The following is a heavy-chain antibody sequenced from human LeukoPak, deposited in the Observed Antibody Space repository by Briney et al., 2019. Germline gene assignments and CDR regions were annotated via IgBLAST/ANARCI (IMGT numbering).Heavy chain of an antibody. Sequence: GGSLRLSCAASGFTFSSYGMHWVRQAPGKGLEWVAVIWYDGSNKYYADSVKGRFTISRDNSKNTPYLQMNSLRAEDTAVYYCARGYCSGGSCYQFDYWGQGTLVTVSS. CDR1: GFTFSSYG. V-gene: IGHV3-33*01. J-gene: IGHJ4*02. D-gene: IGHD2-15*01. CDR3: ARGYCSGGSCYQFDY. CDR2: IWYDGSNK.